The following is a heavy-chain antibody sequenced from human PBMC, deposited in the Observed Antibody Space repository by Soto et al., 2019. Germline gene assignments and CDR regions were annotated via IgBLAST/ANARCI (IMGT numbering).Heavy chain of an antibody. V-gene: IGHV3-66*01. D-gene: IGHD3-3*01. Sequence: EVQLVESGGGLVQPGGSLRLSCAASGFTVSNFYMTWVRQAPGKGLEWVSVISSGGSTYYADSVKGRFTISRDNSKRTLYLEMNRLRAGDTAVYYCARDTFGGAYDFWHGGQGTLVTVSS. CDR2: ISSGGST. CDR1: GFTVSNFY. J-gene: IGHJ4*02. CDR3: ARDTFGGAYDFWH.